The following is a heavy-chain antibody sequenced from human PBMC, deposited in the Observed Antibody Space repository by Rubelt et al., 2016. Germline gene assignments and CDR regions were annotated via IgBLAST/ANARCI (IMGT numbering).Heavy chain of an antibody. V-gene: IGHV3-21*01. Sequence: RGLDWVSSISSSSDYIYYADSVKGRFTISRDNVKNSLYLQMNSLRAEDTAVYYCAKQYDSTGYYYRGYFHHWGQGTLVTVSS. CDR2: ISSSSDYI. D-gene: IGHD3-22*01. J-gene: IGHJ1*01. CDR3: AKQYDSTGYYYRGYFHH.